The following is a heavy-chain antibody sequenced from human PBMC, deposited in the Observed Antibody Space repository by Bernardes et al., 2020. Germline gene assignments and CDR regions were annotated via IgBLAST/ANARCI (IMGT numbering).Heavy chain of an antibody. D-gene: IGHD1-26*01. Sequence: GGSLRLSCAASGFTFSTFWMSWVRQVPGKGLEWVANINQDGSEKKYVDSVKGRFTISRDNAKNSLYLQMNSLRAEDTAVYYCARDPPEWELPLDYWGQGTLVSVSS. V-gene: IGHV3-7*03. J-gene: IGHJ4*02. CDR1: GFTFSTFW. CDR2: INQDGSEK. CDR3: ARDPPEWELPLDY.